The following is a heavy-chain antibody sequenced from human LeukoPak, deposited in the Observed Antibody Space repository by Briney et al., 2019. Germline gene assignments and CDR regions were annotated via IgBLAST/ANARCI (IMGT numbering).Heavy chain of an antibody. J-gene: IGHJ4*02. Sequence: ETLSLTCTVSGGSINSYYWSWIRQPPGKGLEWIGYIYYSGSTNYNPSLTSRVTISPDTSKNQFSLKLSSVTAADTAVYYCARRRGDFWSDYYAFDYWGQGTLVTISS. CDR1: GGSINSYY. D-gene: IGHD3-3*01. V-gene: IGHV4-59*08. CDR2: IYYSGST. CDR3: ARRRGDFWSDYYAFDY.